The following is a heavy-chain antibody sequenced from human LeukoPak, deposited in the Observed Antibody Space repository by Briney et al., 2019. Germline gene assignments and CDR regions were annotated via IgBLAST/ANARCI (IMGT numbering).Heavy chain of an antibody. V-gene: IGHV3-11*04. CDR2: ISSSGSTI. CDR3: ATSPTHLDAFDI. Sequence: GGSLRLSCAASGFTFSDYYMSWIRQAPGKGLEWVSYISSSGSTIYYADSVKGRFTISRDNAKNSLYLQMNSLRAEDTAVYYCATSPTHLDAFDIWGQGTMVTVSS. CDR1: GFTFSDYY. J-gene: IGHJ3*02.